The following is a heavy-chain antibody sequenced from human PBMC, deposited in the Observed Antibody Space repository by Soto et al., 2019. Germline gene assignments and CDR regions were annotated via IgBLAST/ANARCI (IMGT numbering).Heavy chain of an antibody. D-gene: IGHD3-3*01. V-gene: IGHV1-69*01. Sequence: QVQLVQSGAEVKKPGSSVKVSCKASGGTFSSYAISWVLQAPGQGLEWMGGIIPIFGTANYAQKFQGRVTITADESTSTAYMELSSLRSEDTAVYYCARAAITIFGVAPNFYYYYGTDVWRQGTTFTVSS. CDR3: ARAAITIFGVAPNFYYYYGTDV. J-gene: IGHJ6*02. CDR2: IIPIFGTA. CDR1: GGTFSSYA.